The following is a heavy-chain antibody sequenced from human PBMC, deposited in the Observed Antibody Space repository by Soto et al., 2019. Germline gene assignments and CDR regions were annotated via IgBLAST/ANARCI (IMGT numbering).Heavy chain of an antibody. Sequence: ASVKVSCKASGYTFTSYAMHWVRQAPGQRLEWMGWINAGNGNTKYSQKFQGRVTITRDTSTSTAYMELRSLRSDDTAVYYCARDGGYFDWSDAFDIWGQGTMVTVSS. J-gene: IGHJ3*02. V-gene: IGHV1-3*01. D-gene: IGHD3-9*01. CDR2: INAGNGNT. CDR1: GYTFTSYA. CDR3: ARDGGYFDWSDAFDI.